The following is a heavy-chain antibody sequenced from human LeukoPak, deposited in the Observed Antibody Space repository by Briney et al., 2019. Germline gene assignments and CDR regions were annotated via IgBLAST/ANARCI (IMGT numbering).Heavy chain of an antibody. D-gene: IGHD6-13*01. V-gene: IGHV3-23*01. J-gene: IGHJ3*02. Sequence: GGSLRLSCEASGFTFSNFAMSWVRQAPGKGLEWVSTVGGSGGSTYYAGPVKGRFTVSRDNSKNTLYLQMDSLRVEDTAVYYCAKDPPGYSSTWYGAFDIWGQGTMVTVSS. CDR3: AKDPPGYSSTWYGAFDI. CDR2: VGGSGGST. CDR1: GFTFSNFA.